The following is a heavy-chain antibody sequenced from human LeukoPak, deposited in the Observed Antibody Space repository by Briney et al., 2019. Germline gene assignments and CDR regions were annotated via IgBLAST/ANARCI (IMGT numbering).Heavy chain of an antibody. Sequence: GASVKVSCTASGGTFSSYAISWVRQAPGQGLEWMGRIIPILGVANYAQNFQGRVTVTADESTGTAYMELSSLRSEDTAVYYCARDNLSRVAAAGTSWFDPWGQGTLVTVSS. V-gene: IGHV1-69*04. CDR1: GGTFSSYA. CDR2: IIPILGVA. CDR3: ARDNLSRVAAAGTSWFDP. J-gene: IGHJ5*02. D-gene: IGHD6-13*01.